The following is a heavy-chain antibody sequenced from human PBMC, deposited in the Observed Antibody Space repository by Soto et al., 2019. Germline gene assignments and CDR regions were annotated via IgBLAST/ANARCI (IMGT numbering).Heavy chain of an antibody. Sequence: SETKCLTCTVSGRTVISGGCFWNWIRKPPGKGLEWIGYIYNSGSTKYNPSLKSRVTISADTSKNQFSLKLSSVTAADSAVYYCARGHYDFWSGYFATIDYWGQGTLVTVSS. CDR3: ARGHYDFWSGYFATIDY. D-gene: IGHD3-3*01. CDR1: GRTVISGGCF. J-gene: IGHJ4*02. CDR2: IYNSGST. V-gene: IGHV4-61*08.